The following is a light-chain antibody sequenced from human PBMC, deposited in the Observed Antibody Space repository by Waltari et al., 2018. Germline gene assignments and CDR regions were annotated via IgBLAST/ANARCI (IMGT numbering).Light chain of an antibody. CDR1: TSDGAVYKF. J-gene: IGLJ2*01. CDR3: SSFTSSTSGI. V-gene: IGLV2-14*03. CDR2: DVS. Sequence: QSALTQPASVSGSPGQSITISCTGSTSDGAVYKFFSWYQQHPGKAPKLLIYDVSHRPSGVSPRFSGSKSANTAALTISGLQADDEADYYCSSFTSSTSGIFGGGTKVTV.